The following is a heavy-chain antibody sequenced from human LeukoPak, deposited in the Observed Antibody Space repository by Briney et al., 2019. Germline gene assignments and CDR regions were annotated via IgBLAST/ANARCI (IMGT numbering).Heavy chain of an antibody. J-gene: IGHJ4*02. CDR1: GFTFSDYW. CDR3: ARDGNYVSGSYRFSPYFDY. V-gene: IGHV3-7*01. Sequence: PGGSLRLSCAASGFTFSDYWMSWVRQAPGKGLEWLANIKEDGSEKYYVDSVKGRFAISRDNAQNSLFLEMSSLGDEDTAVYYCARDGNYVSGSYRFSPYFDYWGRGSLVTVSS. CDR2: IKEDGSEK. D-gene: IGHD3-16*02.